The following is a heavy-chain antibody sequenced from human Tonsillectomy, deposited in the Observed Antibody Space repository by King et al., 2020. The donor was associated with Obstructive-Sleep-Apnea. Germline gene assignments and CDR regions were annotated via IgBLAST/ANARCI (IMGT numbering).Heavy chain of an antibody. D-gene: IGHD3-10*01. CDR2: IYYSGST. CDR1: GGSISSYY. Sequence: VQLQESGPGLVKPSETLSLTCTVSGGSISSYYWSWIRQPPGKGLEWIGYIYYSGSTNYNPSLKSRVTISVDTSKNQFSLKLSSVTAADTAVYYCARESDYYGSGSSFDYWGQGPLVTVSS. CDR3: ARESDYYGSGSSFDY. J-gene: IGHJ4*02. V-gene: IGHV4-59*01.